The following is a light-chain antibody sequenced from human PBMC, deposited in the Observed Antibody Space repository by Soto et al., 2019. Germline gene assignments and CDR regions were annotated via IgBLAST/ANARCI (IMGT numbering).Light chain of an antibody. Sequence: EIVLTQSPGTLSLSPGERATLSCRASHSISNYLAWYQQKPGQAPRLLIYAASIRATGIPARFSGSGSGTEFTLTISSLQSEDFAVYYCQQYGSSPITFGQGTRLEIK. CDR2: AAS. CDR3: QQYGSSPIT. J-gene: IGKJ5*01. CDR1: HSISNY. V-gene: IGKV3-20*01.